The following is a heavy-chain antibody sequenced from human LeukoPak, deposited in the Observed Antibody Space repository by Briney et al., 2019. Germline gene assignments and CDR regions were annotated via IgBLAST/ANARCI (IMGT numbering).Heavy chain of an antibody. CDR3: ARVVAAAIDY. CDR1: GGSIRSYY. Sequence: SETLSLTCTVSGGSIRSYYWTWIRQSPGKGLEWIGYIHYSGSTYYNPSLKSRVTISVDTSKNQFSLKLSSVTAADTAVYYCARVVAAAIDYWGQGTLVTVSS. D-gene: IGHD6-13*01. V-gene: IGHV4-59*12. J-gene: IGHJ4*02. CDR2: IHYSGST.